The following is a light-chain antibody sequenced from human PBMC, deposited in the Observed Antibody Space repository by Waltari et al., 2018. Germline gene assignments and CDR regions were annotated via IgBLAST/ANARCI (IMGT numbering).Light chain of an antibody. CDR3: MQTLQTPVT. V-gene: IGKV2-28*01. CDR2: LGF. Sequence: DIVMTQSPLSLPVTPGEPASISCRSSQSLLHSNGKNYLDWYLQKPGQSPQLLIYLGFNRASGVPDRFSGSGAGTDFTLKISRVEAEDVVVYYYMQTLQTPVTFGQGTKLEIK. CDR1: QSLLHSNGKNY. J-gene: IGKJ2*01.